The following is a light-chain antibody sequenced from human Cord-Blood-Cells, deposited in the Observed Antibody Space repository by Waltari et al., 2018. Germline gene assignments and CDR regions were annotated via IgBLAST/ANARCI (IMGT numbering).Light chain of an antibody. CDR3: AAWDDSLSGYV. V-gene: IGLV1-47*01. CDR2: RNN. Sequence: QSVLTQPPSASGTPGQRVTISCSGSSSNIGSNYVYWYQQLPGTAPKPLIYRNNQRPSGVPARFSGFKAGTSASLAISGLRSEDEADYYCAAWDDSLSGYVFGTGTKVTVL. CDR1: SSNIGSNY. J-gene: IGLJ1*01.